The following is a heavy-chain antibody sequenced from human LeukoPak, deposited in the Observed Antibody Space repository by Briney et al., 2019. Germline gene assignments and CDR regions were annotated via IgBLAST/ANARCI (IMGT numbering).Heavy chain of an antibody. D-gene: IGHD3-9*01. CDR2: IYYSGSN. CDR1: GGSITSYY. CDR3: ARTKRGTGYFPLYYYGMDV. J-gene: IGHJ6*02. V-gene: IGHV4-59*08. Sequence: SETLSLTCTVSGGSITSYYWSWIRQPPGKGLEWIGYIYYSGSNSYNPSLKSRVTMSVDTSKNQFSLKLTSVTAADTAVYYCARTKRGTGYFPLYYYGMDVWGQGTTVTVSS.